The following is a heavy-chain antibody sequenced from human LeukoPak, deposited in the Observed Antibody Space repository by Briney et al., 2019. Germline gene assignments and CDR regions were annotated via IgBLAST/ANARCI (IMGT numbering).Heavy chain of an antibody. CDR1: GGSIGSNNYY. J-gene: IGHJ4*02. V-gene: IGHV4-39*01. Sequence: SETLSLTCSVSGGSIGSNNYYWGWIRQPPGKGLEWIGSIYYSGSTYYNPSLKSRVTISVDTSKNQFSLKLSSVTAADTAVYYCARRYVEMATFDYWGQGTLVTVSS. CDR2: IYYSGST. CDR3: ARRYVEMATFDY. D-gene: IGHD5-24*01.